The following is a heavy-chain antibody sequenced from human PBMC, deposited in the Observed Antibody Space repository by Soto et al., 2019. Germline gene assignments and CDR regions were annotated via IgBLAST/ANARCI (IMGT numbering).Heavy chain of an antibody. Sequence: SETLSLTCTVSGISVSTSDYYWGWVRQPPGNGLDWIGNIYYSGSTFYNPSLRSRVTLSVDTSKNQFSLRLNSVTAADTAVYFCAGFVVPASRNSDFDYWGQGTLVTVSS. J-gene: IGHJ4*02. CDR3: AGFVVPASRNSDFDY. CDR2: IYYSGST. V-gene: IGHV4-39*01. D-gene: IGHD2-15*01. CDR1: GISVSTSDYY.